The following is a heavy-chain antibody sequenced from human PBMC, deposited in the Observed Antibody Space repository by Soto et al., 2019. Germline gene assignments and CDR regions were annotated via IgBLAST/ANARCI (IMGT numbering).Heavy chain of an antibody. D-gene: IGHD2-15*01. V-gene: IGHV5-51*01. CDR1: GYSFTSYW. CDR3: AISGYCSGGSCYVGHYYYYYGMDV. J-gene: IGHJ6*04. Sequence: LGESLKIYCKGSGYSFTSYWIGWVRQMPGKGLEWMGIIYPGDSDTRYSPSFQGQVTISTDKSISTAYLQWSSLKASDTAMYYCAISGYCSGGSCYVGHYYYYYGMDVWGEGTTVTVSS. CDR2: IYPGDSDT.